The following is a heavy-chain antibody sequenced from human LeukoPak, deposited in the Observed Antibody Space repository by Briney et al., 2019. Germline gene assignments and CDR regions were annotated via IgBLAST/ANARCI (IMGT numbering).Heavy chain of an antibody. Sequence: PGGSLRLSCAAAGXTFSSYDMHWVRQATEKGLEWVSAIGTAGDPYYPGSVKGRFTISRENAKNSLYLQMNSLRAGDTAVYYCARGEGVDILTGYLSPSPLDYWGQGTLVTVSS. CDR2: IGTAGDP. D-gene: IGHD3-9*01. CDR1: GXTFSSYD. J-gene: IGHJ4*02. CDR3: ARGEGVDILTGYLSPSPLDY. V-gene: IGHV3-13*05.